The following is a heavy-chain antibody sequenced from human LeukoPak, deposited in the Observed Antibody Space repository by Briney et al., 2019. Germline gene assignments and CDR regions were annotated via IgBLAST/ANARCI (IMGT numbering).Heavy chain of an antibody. CDR1: GGSISSSSYY. D-gene: IGHD3-22*01. CDR2: IYYSGST. J-gene: IGHJ4*02. CDR3: ASDHYYDRYFDY. V-gene: IGHV4-39*07. Sequence: SETLSLTCTVSGGSISSSSYYWGWIRQPPGKGLEWIGSIYYSGSTYYNPSLKSRVTISVDTSKNQFSLKLSSVTAADTAVYYCASDHYYDRYFDYWGQGTLVTVSS.